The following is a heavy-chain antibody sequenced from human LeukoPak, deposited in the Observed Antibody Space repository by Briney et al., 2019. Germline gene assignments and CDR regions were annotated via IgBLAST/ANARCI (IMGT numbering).Heavy chain of an antibody. CDR3: AIYRGAFDY. J-gene: IGHJ4*02. D-gene: IGHD1-26*01. CDR2: TKPDGRAE. Sequence: GGSLRLSCAASGFTFRNYWMGWVRQAPGKGLEWVANTKPDGRAEYYADSVRGRFTTSRDNDNNFLYLQMNSLRAEDTAVYYCAIYRGAFDYWGQGTLVTVSS. CDR1: GFTFRNYW. V-gene: IGHV3-7*01.